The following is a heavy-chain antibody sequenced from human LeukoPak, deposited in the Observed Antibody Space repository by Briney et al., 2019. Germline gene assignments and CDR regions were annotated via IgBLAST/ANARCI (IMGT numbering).Heavy chain of an antibody. V-gene: IGHV4-59*08. D-gene: IGHD6-13*01. J-gene: IGHJ4*02. CDR1: GGSISRYY. Sequence: SETLSLTCTVSGGSISRYYWSWIRQPPGKGLEWIGYIYSGSTNYNPSLKSRVTISVDTSKNQFSLKLSSVTAADTAVYYCARTIAAAGMPPDYWGQGTLVTVSS. CDR3: ARTIAAAGMPPDY. CDR2: IYSGST.